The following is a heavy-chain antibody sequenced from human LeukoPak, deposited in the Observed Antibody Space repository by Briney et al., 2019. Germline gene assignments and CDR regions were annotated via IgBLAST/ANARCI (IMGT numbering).Heavy chain of an antibody. V-gene: IGHV4-34*01. Sequence: SETLSLTCAVYGGSFSGYYWSWIRQPPGKGLEWIGEINHSGSTNYNPSLKSRVTISVDTSKNQFSLKLSSVTAADTAVYYCARHERRLRGFDYWGQGTLVTVSS. CDR2: INHSGST. D-gene: IGHD6-25*01. CDR1: GGSFSGYY. CDR3: ARHERRLRGFDY. J-gene: IGHJ4*02.